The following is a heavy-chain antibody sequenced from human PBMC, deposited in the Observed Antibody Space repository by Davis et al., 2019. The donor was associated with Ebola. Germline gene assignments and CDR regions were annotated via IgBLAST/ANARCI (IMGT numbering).Heavy chain of an antibody. D-gene: IGHD2-8*02. CDR1: GYTFTSYA. J-gene: IGHJ5*02. CDR2: INAGNGNT. CDR3: ARGGYCTGGVCYNPWFDP. Sequence: ASVKVSCKASGYTFTSYAMHWVRQAPGQRLEWMGWINAGNGNTKYSQKFQGRVTITRDTSASTAYMELSSLRSEDTAVYYCARGGYCTGGVCYNPWFDPWGQGTLVTVSS. V-gene: IGHV1-3*01.